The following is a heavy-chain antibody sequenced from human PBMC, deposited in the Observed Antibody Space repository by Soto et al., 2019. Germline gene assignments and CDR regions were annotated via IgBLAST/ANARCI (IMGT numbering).Heavy chain of an antibody. CDR3: ERVYSSGSGCMYYFDF. V-gene: IGHV4-4*02. CDR2: VFHTRGR. J-gene: IGHJ4*02. CDR1: SDSIAGENW. D-gene: IGHD2-15*01. Sequence: QVQLQESGPGLVKPSETLSLTCTVSSDSIAGENWWSWVRQPPGLGLEWIGEVFHTRGRNYNPSLKSRGTTEVEKSNTQCSRRRVSATDADTAVYYRERVYSSGSGCMYYFDFWGQGTLVSVSS.